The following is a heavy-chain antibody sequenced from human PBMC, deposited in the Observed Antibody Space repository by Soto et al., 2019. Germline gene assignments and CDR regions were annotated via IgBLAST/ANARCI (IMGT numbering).Heavy chain of an antibody. CDR3: AKARESVADKYYFDH. D-gene: IGHD3-9*01. V-gene: IGHV3-9*01. CDR2: ISWNSGSI. Sequence: ESGGVLVQPGRSLRLSCAASGFTFDDYAMHWVRQAPGKGLEWVSGISWNSGSIGYADSVKGRFTISRDNAKNSLYLQMNSLRPEDTALYYCAKARESVADKYYFDHWGQGTLVTVSS. CDR1: GFTFDDYA. J-gene: IGHJ4*02.